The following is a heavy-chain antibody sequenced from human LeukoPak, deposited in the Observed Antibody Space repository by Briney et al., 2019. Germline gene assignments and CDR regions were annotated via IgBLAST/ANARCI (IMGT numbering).Heavy chain of an antibody. D-gene: IGHD5-18*01. CDR1: GGSISSYY. Sequence: SETLSLTCTVSGGSISSYYWSWIRQPPGKGLEWIGYIYYSGSTNYNPSLKGRVTISVDTSKNQFSLKLSSVTAADTAVYYCATLGYSYGTDYWGQGTLVTVSS. V-gene: IGHV4-59*08. CDR2: IYYSGST. J-gene: IGHJ4*02. CDR3: ATLGYSYGTDY.